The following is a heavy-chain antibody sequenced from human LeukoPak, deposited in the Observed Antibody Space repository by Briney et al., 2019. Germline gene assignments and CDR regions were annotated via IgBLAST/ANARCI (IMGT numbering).Heavy chain of an antibody. J-gene: IGHJ6*03. Sequence: GGSLRLSCLASGFTFSNYAMNWVRHAPGKGLEWVSAISGDGDSTYYADSVRGRFIISRDTFKNTLFLQLKSLRAEDTAIYYCAKLEGSGWSGYMDVWGKGTTVIVS. CDR3: AKLEGSGWSGYMDV. D-gene: IGHD6-19*01. CDR1: GFTFSNYA. V-gene: IGHV3-23*01. CDR2: ISGDGDST.